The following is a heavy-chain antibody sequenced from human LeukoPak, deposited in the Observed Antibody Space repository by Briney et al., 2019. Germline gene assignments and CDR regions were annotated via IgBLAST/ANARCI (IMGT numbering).Heavy chain of an antibody. Sequence: ASVKVSCKASGGTLSSYTISWVRQAPGQGREWMGRIIPILGIANYAQKFQGRVTITADKSTSTAYMELRSLRSEDTAVYYCATYSNYVYYYYYYMEVWGKGTTVPVSS. J-gene: IGHJ6*03. CDR1: GGTLSSYT. CDR3: ATYSNYVYYYYYYMEV. CDR2: IIPILGIA. D-gene: IGHD4-11*01. V-gene: IGHV1-69*02.